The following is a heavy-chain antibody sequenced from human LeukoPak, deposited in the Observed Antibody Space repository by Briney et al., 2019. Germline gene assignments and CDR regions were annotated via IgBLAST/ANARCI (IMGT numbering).Heavy chain of an antibody. CDR3: ARDGGRIVVVTAILDY. V-gene: IGHV3-30-3*01. D-gene: IGHD2-21*02. J-gene: IGHJ4*02. Sequence: GGSLRLSCAASGFTFSSYAMHWVRQAPGKGLEWVAVISYDGSNKYYADSVKGRFTTSRDNSKNTLYLQMNSLRAEDTAVYYCARDGGRIVVVTAILDYWGQGTLVTVSS. CDR2: ISYDGSNK. CDR1: GFTFSSYA.